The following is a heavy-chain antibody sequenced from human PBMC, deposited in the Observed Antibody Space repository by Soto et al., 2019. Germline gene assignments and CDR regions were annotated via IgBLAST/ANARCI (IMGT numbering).Heavy chain of an antibody. CDR2: IIPILGIA. D-gene: IGHD4-17*01. CDR1: GGTFSSYT. Sequence: QVQLVQSGAEVKKPGSSVKVSCKASGGTFSSYTISWVRQAPGQGLEWMGTIIPILGIANYAQKFQGRVTITADKSTSTAYMELSSLRSEDTAVYYCAAAPYGGSWVYYYYYCMDVWGQGTTVTVSS. V-gene: IGHV1-69*02. CDR3: AAAPYGGSWVYYYYYCMDV. J-gene: IGHJ6*02.